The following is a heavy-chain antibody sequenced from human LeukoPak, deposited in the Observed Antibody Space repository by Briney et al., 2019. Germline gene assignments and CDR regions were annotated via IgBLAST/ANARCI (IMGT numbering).Heavy chain of an antibody. CDR1: GGSISSSSYY. J-gene: IGHJ4*02. Sequence: SETLSLTCTVSGGSISSSSYYWSWIQQPPGKGLEWIGYIYYSGSTNYNPSLKSRVTISVDTSKNQFSLKLRSVTAADTAVYYCARARGSGSESDYWGQGTLVTVSS. CDR2: IYYSGST. CDR3: ARARGSGSESDY. V-gene: IGHV4-61*05. D-gene: IGHD3-10*01.